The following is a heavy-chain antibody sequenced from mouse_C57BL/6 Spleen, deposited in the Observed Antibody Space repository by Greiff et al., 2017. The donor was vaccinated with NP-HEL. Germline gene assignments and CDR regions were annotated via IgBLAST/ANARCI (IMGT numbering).Heavy chain of an antibody. D-gene: IGHD2-2*01. V-gene: IGHV5-16*01. CDR2: INYDGSST. CDR1: GFTFSDYY. CDR3: ARDRGYGYDGYAMDY. Sequence: EVKLVESEGGLVQPGSSMKLSCTASGFTFSDYYMAWVRQVPEKGLEWVANINYDGSSTYYLDSLKSRFIISRDNAKNILYLQMSSLKSEDTATYYCARDRGYGYDGYAMDYWGQGTSVTVSS. J-gene: IGHJ4*01.